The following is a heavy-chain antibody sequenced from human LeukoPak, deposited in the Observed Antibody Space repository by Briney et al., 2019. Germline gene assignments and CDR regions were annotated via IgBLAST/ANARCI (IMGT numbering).Heavy chain of an antibody. CDR3: ARGIAVAGRYYYYYMDV. D-gene: IGHD6-19*01. J-gene: IGHJ6*03. CDR1: GFTFSSYE. Sequence: GGSLRLSCVASGFTFSSYEMNWVRQAPGKGLEWVSYISSSGSTIYYADSVKGRFTISRDNAKNSLYLQMNSLRAEDTAVYYCARGIAVAGRYYYYYMDVWGKGTTVTVSS. V-gene: IGHV3-48*03. CDR2: ISSSGSTI.